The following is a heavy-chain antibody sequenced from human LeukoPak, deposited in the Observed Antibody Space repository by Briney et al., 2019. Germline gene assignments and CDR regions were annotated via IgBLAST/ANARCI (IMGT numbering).Heavy chain of an antibody. J-gene: IGHJ4*02. CDR3: AKSYSGATRHCDY. CDR1: GFXFSSYF. V-gene: IGHV3-23*01. Sequence: GGSLRLSCAASGFXFSSYFINWVRQAPGRGREWFSGISGSGSDTYNADSVKGRFTISKDNSRNTLYLQMNSLRAEDTAVYYCAKSYSGATRHCDYWGQGTLVTVSS. D-gene: IGHD1-26*01. CDR2: ISGSGSDT.